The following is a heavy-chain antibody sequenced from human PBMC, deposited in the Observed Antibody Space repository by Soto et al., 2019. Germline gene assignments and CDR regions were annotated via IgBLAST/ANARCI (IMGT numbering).Heavy chain of an antibody. Sequence: QVQLVQSGGEVKRPGASVKVSCKTSGYTFSNYGITWVRQAPGQPLEWLGWISLYSDGTNYAQKFQGRVSMTTDTSTTTAYMELRSLRSDDTAVYYCARVVPGAEAWFDPWGQGTLVNVSS. CDR1: GYTFSNYG. V-gene: IGHV1-18*01. CDR2: ISLYSDGT. D-gene: IGHD2-2*01. CDR3: ARVVPGAEAWFDP. J-gene: IGHJ5*02.